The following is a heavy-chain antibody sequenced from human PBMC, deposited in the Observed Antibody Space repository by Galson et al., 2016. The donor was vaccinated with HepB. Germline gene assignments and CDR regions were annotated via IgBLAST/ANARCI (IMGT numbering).Heavy chain of an antibody. CDR1: GASISSSNW. J-gene: IGHJ6*03. CDR3: ARQIQVQQWLFGDYYMDV. Sequence: ETLSLTCGVSGASISSSNWWDWVRQPPGKGLEWIGEIYHSGSTSYNPSPKSRVTMSVDKSKNQFSLKLSSVTAADTAVYYCARQIQVQQWLFGDYYMDVWGKGTTVTVSS. V-gene: IGHV4-4*02. CDR2: IYHSGST. D-gene: IGHD5-18*01.